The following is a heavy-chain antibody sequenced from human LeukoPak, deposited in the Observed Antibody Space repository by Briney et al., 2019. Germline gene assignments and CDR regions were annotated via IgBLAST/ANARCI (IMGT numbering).Heavy chain of an antibody. CDR1: GFTFSSYA. J-gene: IGHJ5*02. CDR2: ISGSGGST. CDR3: AKTDSGSYSWFDP. V-gene: IGHV3-23*01. Sequence: GGSLRLSCAASGFTFSSYAMSWVRQAPGKGLEWVSGISGSGGSTDYADSVKGRFTISRDNSKNTLYLQMNSLRAEDTAVYYCAKTDSGSYSWFDPWGQGTLVTVSS. D-gene: IGHD1-26*01.